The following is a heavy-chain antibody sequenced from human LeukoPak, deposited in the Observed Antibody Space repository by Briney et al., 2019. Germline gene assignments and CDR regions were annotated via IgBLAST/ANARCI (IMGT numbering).Heavy chain of an antibody. V-gene: IGHV4-39*07. J-gene: IGHJ4*02. CDR1: GGSISSSSYY. D-gene: IGHD3-9*01. CDR3: ARAIYDILTGYYYYFDY. CDR2: IYYRGST. Sequence: PSETLSLTCTVSGGSISSSSYYWGWIRQPPGKGLEWIGSIYYRGSTYYNPSLKSRVTISVDTSKNQFSLKLSSVTAADTAVYYCARAIYDILTGYYYYFDYWGQGTLVTVSS.